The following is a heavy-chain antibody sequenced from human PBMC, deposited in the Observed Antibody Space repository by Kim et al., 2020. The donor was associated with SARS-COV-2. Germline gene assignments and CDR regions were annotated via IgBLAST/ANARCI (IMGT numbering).Heavy chain of an antibody. Sequence: SETLSLTCTVSGGSISGYYWSWIRQPPGKGLEWIGYMYNSGNTNYNPSLKSRVTISVDTSKNQFSLKLSSVTAADTAVYYCARQGTGAHSGMGFWGQGTTVTVSS. D-gene: IGHD1-1*01. J-gene: IGHJ6*02. CDR1: GGSISGYY. CDR2: MYNSGNT. V-gene: IGHV4-59*08. CDR3: ARQGTGAHSGMGF.